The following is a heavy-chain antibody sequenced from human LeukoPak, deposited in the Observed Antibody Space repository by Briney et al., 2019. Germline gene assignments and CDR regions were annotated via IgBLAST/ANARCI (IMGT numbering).Heavy chain of an antibody. Sequence: PSETLSLTCAVYGGSFSGYYWSWIRQPPGKGLEWIGEINHSGSTNYNPSLKSRVTISVDTSKNQFSLKLSSVTAADTAVYYCARRLRLTKIGWFDPWGQGTLVTVSS. D-gene: IGHD4-17*01. CDR3: ARRLRLTKIGWFDP. V-gene: IGHV4-34*01. J-gene: IGHJ5*02. CDR1: GGSFSGYY. CDR2: INHSGST.